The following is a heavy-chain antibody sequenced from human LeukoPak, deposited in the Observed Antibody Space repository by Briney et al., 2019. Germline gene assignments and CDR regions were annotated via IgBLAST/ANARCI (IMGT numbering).Heavy chain of an antibody. Sequence: GASVKVSCKASGYTFTSYDIHWVRQATGQGLELVGWMNPNGGNTGYAPKVQGRGTMTRNTAISTAYMELSSLRSEDTAVYYCASGLRITIFGVVIISAFDIWGQGTMVTVSS. CDR3: ASGLRITIFGVVIISAFDI. CDR2: MNPNGGNT. V-gene: IGHV1-8*01. D-gene: IGHD3-3*01. J-gene: IGHJ3*02. CDR1: GYTFTSYD.